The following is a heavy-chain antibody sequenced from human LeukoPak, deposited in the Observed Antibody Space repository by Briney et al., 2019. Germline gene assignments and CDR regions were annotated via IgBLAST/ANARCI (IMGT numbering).Heavy chain of an antibody. CDR3: ARGWGYCSSTSCPRDAFDI. J-gene: IGHJ3*02. CDR1: GGSISSSSYY. V-gene: IGHV4-39*07. D-gene: IGHD2-2*01. Sequence: SETLSPTCTVSGGSISSSSYYWGWIRQPPGKGLEWIGSIYYSGSTYYNPSLKSRVTISVDTSKNQFSLKLSSVTAADTAVYYCARGWGYCSSTSCPRDAFDIWGQGTMVTVSS. CDR2: IYYSGST.